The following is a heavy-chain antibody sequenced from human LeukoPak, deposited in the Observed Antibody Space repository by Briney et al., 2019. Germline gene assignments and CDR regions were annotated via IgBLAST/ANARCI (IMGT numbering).Heavy chain of an antibody. CDR3: ARDGFVGAADY. CDR1: EFIFSGYW. D-gene: IGHD6-13*01. V-gene: IGHV3-7*01. Sequence: GGSLRLSCAASEFIFSGYWMNWVRQAPGKGLEWVANIKQDGSEKQYVDSVRGRFTISRDNAKNSLYLQMNSLRVEDTAVYYCARDGFVGAADYWGQGTLVTVSS. J-gene: IGHJ4*02. CDR2: IKQDGSEK.